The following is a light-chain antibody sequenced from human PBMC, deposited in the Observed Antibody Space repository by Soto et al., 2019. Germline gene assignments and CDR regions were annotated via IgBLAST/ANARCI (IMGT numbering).Light chain of an antibody. CDR3: QQYGSSPPT. CDR1: QSVSSSY. Sequence: EIVLTQSPGTLSLSPGERATLSCRAGQSVSSSYLAWYQQKAGQAPRLLIYGASSRATGIPDKFSGSGSGTDFTLTISRLEPEDFAVCYCQQYGSSPPTFGQGTKVDIK. CDR2: GAS. J-gene: IGKJ1*01. V-gene: IGKV3-20*01.